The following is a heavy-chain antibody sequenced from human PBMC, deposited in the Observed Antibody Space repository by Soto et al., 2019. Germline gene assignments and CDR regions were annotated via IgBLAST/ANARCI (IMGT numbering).Heavy chain of an antibody. Sequence: SETLSLTCTVSGDSISSGDYYWSWIRQHSGKGLEWIGYIYYSGSTYYNPSLKSRVTISVDTSKNQFSLKLSSVTAADTAVYYCARESRDGYNYRGYYFDYWGQGTLVTVSS. V-gene: IGHV4-31*03. CDR1: GDSISSGDYY. D-gene: IGHD5-12*01. J-gene: IGHJ4*02. CDR3: ARESRDGYNYRGYYFDY. CDR2: IYYSGST.